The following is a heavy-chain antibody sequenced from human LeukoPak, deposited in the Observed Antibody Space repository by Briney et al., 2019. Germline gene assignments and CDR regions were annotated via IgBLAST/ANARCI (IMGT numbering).Heavy chain of an antibody. CDR3: ARARYYYDSSGYPVDAFDI. Sequence: ASVKVSCKASGYTFTGYYMHWVRQAPGQGLEWMGWINPNSGGTNYAQKFQGWVTMTRDTSISTAYMELSRLRSDDTAVYYCARARYYYDSSGYPVDAFDIWGQGTMVTVSS. J-gene: IGHJ3*02. CDR2: INPNSGGT. CDR1: GYTFTGYY. D-gene: IGHD3-22*01. V-gene: IGHV1-2*04.